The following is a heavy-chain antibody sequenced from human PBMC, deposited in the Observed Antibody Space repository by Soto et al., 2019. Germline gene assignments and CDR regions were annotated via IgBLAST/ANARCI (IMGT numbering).Heavy chain of an antibody. Sequence: SETLSLTCTVSSASISSNNYYWGWVRQPPGKGLEWIGSIYFSGSTYHNPSLKSRVTISLDTSKNQFSLRLSSVTAADTAVYYCARLQREYYFDYWGPGTLVTVSS. CDR3: ARLQREYYFDY. CDR1: SASISSNNYY. V-gene: IGHV4-39*01. J-gene: IGHJ4*02. CDR2: IYFSGST.